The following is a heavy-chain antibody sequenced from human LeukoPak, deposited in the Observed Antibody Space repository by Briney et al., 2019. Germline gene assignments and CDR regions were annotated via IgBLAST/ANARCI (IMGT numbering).Heavy chain of an antibody. D-gene: IGHD3-10*01. Sequence: AGSLCLSCEVSGFTFDSYAMSWVRESPGKGLESVSAISGTGGTQYHADSVKDRFTISRNNSKTTVYLQMNRVRAEDTAINDCAKVHGAGNYRFDFWGQGTLVTVSA. CDR2: ISGTGGTQ. J-gene: IGHJ4*02. CDR3: AKVHGAGNYRFDF. CDR1: GFTFDSYA. V-gene: IGHV3-23*01.